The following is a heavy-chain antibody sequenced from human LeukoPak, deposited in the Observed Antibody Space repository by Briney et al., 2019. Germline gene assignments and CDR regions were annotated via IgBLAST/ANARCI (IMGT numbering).Heavy chain of an antibody. D-gene: IGHD3-3*01. J-gene: IGHJ6*03. CDR3: ARGGGFTIFGVENYYYMDV. V-gene: IGHV1-18*01. CDR2: ISAYNGNT. Sequence: ASVKVSCKASGYTFTSYGISWVRQAPGQGLEWMGWISAYNGNTNYAQKLQGRVTMTTDTSTSTAYMELRSLRSDDTAVCYCARGGGFTIFGVENYYYMDVWGKGTTVTVSS. CDR1: GYTFTSYG.